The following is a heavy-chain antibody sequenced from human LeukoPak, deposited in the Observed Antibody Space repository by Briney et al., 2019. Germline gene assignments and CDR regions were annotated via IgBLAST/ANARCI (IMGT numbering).Heavy chain of an antibody. D-gene: IGHD2-2*01. CDR1: GGSISSGDYY. J-gene: IGHJ6*03. V-gene: IGHV4-30-4*08. CDR2: IYYSGST. Sequence: SETLSLTCTVSGGSISSGDYYWSWIRQPPGKGLEWIGYIYYSGSTYYNPSLKSRVTISVDTSKNQFSLKLSSVTAADTAVYYCARGVVPAATHYYYYYYMDVWGKGTTVTVSS. CDR3: ARGVVPAATHYYYYYYMDV.